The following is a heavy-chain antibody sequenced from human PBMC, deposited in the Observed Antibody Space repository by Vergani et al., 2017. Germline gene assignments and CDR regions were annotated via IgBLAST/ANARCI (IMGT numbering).Heavy chain of an antibody. CDR2: IYYSGST. CDR3: ARGGIQLWHPDY. D-gene: IGHD5-18*01. V-gene: IGHV4-59*01. Sequence: QVQLQESGPGLVKPSETLSLTCTVSGGSISSYYWSWIRQPPGKGLEWIGYIYYSGSTNYNPSLKIRVTISVDTSKNQFSLKLSSVTAAHTAVYYCARGGIQLWHPDYWGQGTLVTVSS. J-gene: IGHJ4*02. CDR1: GGSISSYY.